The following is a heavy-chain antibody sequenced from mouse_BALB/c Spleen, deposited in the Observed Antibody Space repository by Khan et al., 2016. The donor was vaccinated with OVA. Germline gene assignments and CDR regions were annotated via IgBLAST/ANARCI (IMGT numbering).Heavy chain of an antibody. CDR3: AIYHGYFDV. V-gene: IGHV1-26*01. CDR1: GYSFTGYY. D-gene: IGHD1-1*01. Sequence: VQLKESGPDLVKPGASVKISCKASGYSFTGYYIHWVKQSHGKSLEWIGRVNPNNGGTSSNQKFKGKAILTVDKSSNTAYMELRSLTAEDSAVYSCAIYHGYFDVWGAGTTVTVSS. CDR2: VNPNNGGT. J-gene: IGHJ1*01.